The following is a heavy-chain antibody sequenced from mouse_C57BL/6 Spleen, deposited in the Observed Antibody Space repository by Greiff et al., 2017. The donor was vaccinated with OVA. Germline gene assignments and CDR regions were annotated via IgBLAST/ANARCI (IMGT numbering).Heavy chain of an antibody. J-gene: IGHJ3*01. V-gene: IGHV1-55*01. CDR3: APYEYDRAWFAY. CDR2: IYPGSGST. Sequence: VQLQQPGAELVKPGASVKMSCKASGYTFTSYWITWVKQRPGQGLEWIGDIYPGSGSTNYNEKCKSKATLTVDTSSSTAYMQLSSLTSEDSAVYYCAPYEYDRAWFAYWGQGTLVTVSA. CDR1: GYTFTSYW. D-gene: IGHD2-4*01.